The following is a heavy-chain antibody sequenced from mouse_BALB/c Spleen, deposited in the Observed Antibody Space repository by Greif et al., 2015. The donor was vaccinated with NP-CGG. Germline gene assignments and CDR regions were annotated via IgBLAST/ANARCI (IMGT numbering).Heavy chain of an antibody. D-gene: IGHD2-4*01. V-gene: IGHV5-6-5*01. Sequence: EVQRVESGGGLVKPGGSLKLSCAASGFTFSSYAMSWVRQTPEKRLERVASISSGGSTYYPDSVKGRFTISRDNARNILYLQMSSLRSEDTAMYYCARGRGSTMITTSWYFDVWGAGTTVTVSS. CDR3: ARGRGSTMITTSWYFDV. CDR2: ISSGGST. J-gene: IGHJ1*01. CDR1: GFTFSSYA.